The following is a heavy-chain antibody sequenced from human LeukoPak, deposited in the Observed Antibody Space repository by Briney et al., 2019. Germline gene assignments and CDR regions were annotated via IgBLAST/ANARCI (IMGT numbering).Heavy chain of an antibody. V-gene: IGHV4-59*01. D-gene: IGHD3-10*01. CDR2: IYYSGST. CDR1: GGSISSYY. CDR3: ARGRERFGELS. Sequence: PSQTLSLTCTVSGGSISSYYWSWIRQPPGKGLEWIGYIYYSGSTNYNPSLKSRVTISVDTSKNQFSLKLSSVTAEDTAMYYCARGRERFGELSWGQGTLVTVSS. J-gene: IGHJ4*02.